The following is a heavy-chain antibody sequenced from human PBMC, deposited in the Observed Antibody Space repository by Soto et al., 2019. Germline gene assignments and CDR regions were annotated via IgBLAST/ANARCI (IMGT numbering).Heavy chain of an antibody. D-gene: IGHD1-26*01. J-gene: IGHJ4*02. CDR3: AKDRLGATPYYFDY. V-gene: IGHV3-23*01. CDR1: GFTFSSYA. Sequence: EVQLLESGGGLVQPGGSLRLSCAASGFTFSSYAMSWVRQAPGKGLEWVSAISGSGGTTYYADSVKGRFTISRDNSKNTLYLQMNSLRAEDTDLYYCAKDRLGATPYYFDYWGQGTLVTVSS. CDR2: ISGSGGTT.